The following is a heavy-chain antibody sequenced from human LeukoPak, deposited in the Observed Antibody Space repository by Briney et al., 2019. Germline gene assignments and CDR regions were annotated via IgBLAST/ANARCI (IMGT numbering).Heavy chain of an antibody. CDR1: GFTFDDYG. CDR2: INWNGGST. J-gene: IGHJ6*04. Sequence: GGVLRLSCAASGFTFDDYGMSWVRQAPGKGLEWVSGINWNGGSTGYADSVKGRFTISRDNAKNSLYLQMNSLRAEDTAVYYCAELGITMIGGVWGKGTTVTISS. D-gene: IGHD3-10*02. V-gene: IGHV3-20*04. CDR3: AELGITMIGGV.